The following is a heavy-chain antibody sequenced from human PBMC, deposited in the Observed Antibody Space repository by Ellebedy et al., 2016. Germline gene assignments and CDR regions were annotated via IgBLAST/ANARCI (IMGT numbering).Heavy chain of an antibody. CDR2: INPNSGGT. CDR1: GYTFTGYY. J-gene: IGHJ4*02. Sequence: ASVKVSXKASGYTFTGYYMHWVRQAPGQGLEWMGWINPNSGGTNYAQKFQGRVTMTRDTSISTAYMELSRLRSDDTAVYYCARASARIAVAGRVPAYWGQGTLVTVSS. V-gene: IGHV1-2*02. CDR3: ARASARIAVAGRVPAY. D-gene: IGHD6-19*01.